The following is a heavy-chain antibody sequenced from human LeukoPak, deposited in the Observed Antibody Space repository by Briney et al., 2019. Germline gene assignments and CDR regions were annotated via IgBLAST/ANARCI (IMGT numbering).Heavy chain of an antibody. V-gene: IGHV3-23*01. Sequence: GGSLRLSCAASGFTFSSYAMSWVRQAPGKGLEWVSSISGSGGSTYYADSVQGRFTISRDNSKNTLFLQMNTLRAEDTAVYYCTKLVAGINDAFDIWGQGTMVTVSS. CDR1: GFTFSSYA. CDR3: TKLVAGINDAFDI. D-gene: IGHD6-19*01. CDR2: ISGSGGST. J-gene: IGHJ3*02.